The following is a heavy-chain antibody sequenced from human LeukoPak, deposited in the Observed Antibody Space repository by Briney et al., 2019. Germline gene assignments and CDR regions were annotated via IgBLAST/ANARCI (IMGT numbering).Heavy chain of an antibody. J-gene: IGHJ5*02. D-gene: IGHD1-26*01. V-gene: IGHV1-2*02. CDR1: GYTFTAYY. CDR3: ARGSGNYWFDP. Sequence: ASVKVSCKASGYTFTAYYIHWVRQAPGQGLEWMAWINPNTGGTNYAQNFQGRVIMARDTSISTAYMELSRLRSDDTAVYYCARGSGNYWFDPWGQGTLVTVSS. CDR2: INPNTGGT.